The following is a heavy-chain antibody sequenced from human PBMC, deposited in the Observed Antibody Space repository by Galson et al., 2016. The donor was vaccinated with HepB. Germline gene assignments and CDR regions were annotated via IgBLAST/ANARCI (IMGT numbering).Heavy chain of an antibody. J-gene: IGHJ6*02. D-gene: IGHD4-17*01. CDR3: ARRKSTVTYYSYGMDV. CDR1: GSSIRSSNW. CDR2: IYHSGST. V-gene: IGHV4-4*02. Sequence: EPLSLTCAVSGSSIRSSNWWSWVRQPPGKGLEWIGEIYHSGSTNYNPSLKSRVAISVDKSKNQFSLRLNSVTAADTAVYYCARRKSTVTYYSYGMDVWGQGTTVTVSS.